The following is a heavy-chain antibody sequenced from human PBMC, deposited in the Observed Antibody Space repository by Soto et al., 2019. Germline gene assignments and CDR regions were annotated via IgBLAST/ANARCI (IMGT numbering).Heavy chain of an antibody. D-gene: IGHD1-1*01. V-gene: IGHV3-21*01. CDR2: ISSSSSYI. CDR3: ARVVVTTSAFDI. J-gene: IGHJ3*02. CDR1: GFTFSSYS. Sequence: PGGSLRLSCAASGFTFSSYSMNWVRQAPGKGLEWVSSISSSSSYIYYADSVKGRFTISRDNAKNPLYLQMNSLRAEGTAVYYCARVVVTTSAFDIWGQGTMVTVSS.